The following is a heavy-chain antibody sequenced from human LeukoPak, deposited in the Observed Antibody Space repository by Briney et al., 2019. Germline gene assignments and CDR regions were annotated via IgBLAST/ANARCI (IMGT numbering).Heavy chain of an antibody. CDR3: ARGPSDVLLWFGEKYYYYMDV. Sequence: GGSLRLSCVVSGFTFSSYSMNWVRQAPGKGLEWVSSISSSSSYIYYADSVKGRFTISRDNAKNSLYLQMNSLRAEDTAVYYCARGPSDVLLWFGEKYYYYMDVWGKGTTVTISS. J-gene: IGHJ6*03. D-gene: IGHD3-10*01. CDR2: ISSSSSYI. CDR1: GFTFSSYS. V-gene: IGHV3-21*01.